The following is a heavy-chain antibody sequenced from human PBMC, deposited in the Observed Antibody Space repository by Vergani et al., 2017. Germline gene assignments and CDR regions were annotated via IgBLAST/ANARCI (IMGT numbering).Heavy chain of an antibody. J-gene: IGHJ4*02. V-gene: IGHV1-69*18. Sequence: QVQVVQSGAEVKKSGASVKVSCKASGGTFSSYAISWVRQAPGQGLEWMGRIIPIFGTANYAQKFQGRVTITADESTSTAYMELSSLRSEDTAVYYCARDQFNYYDSSGYRYFDYWGQGTLVTVSS. CDR3: ARDQFNYYDSSGYRYFDY. CDR2: IIPIFGTA. D-gene: IGHD3-22*01. CDR1: GGTFSSYA.